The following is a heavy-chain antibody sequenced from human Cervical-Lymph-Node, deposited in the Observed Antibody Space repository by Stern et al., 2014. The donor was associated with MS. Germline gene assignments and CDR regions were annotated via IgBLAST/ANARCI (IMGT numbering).Heavy chain of an antibody. CDR1: GGSISSYY. D-gene: IGHD6-13*01. Sequence: QVQLQASGPGLVKPSETLSLTCTVSGGSISSYYWSWIRQPPGKGLEWIGNIYHSGITNYNPSLKSRVTISVDTSKRQFSLKLNSVTVADTAVYYCARGVSWLDYWGQGTLVTVSS. V-gene: IGHV4-59*01. J-gene: IGHJ4*02. CDR3: ARGVSWLDY. CDR2: IYHSGIT.